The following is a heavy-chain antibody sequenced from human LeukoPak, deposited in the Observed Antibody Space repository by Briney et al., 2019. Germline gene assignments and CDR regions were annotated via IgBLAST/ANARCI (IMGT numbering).Heavy chain of an antibody. D-gene: IGHD3-22*01. CDR2: ISGSGGST. CDR1: GFTFSSYA. J-gene: IGHJ4*02. V-gene: IGHV3-23*01. Sequence: GGSLRLSCAASGFTFSSYAMSWVRQAPGRGLEWVSAISGSGGSTYYADSVKGRFTISRDNSKNTLYLQMNSLRAEDTAVYYCARGYFYDSSDAPVYFDYWGQGTLVTVSS. CDR3: ARGYFYDSSDAPVYFDY.